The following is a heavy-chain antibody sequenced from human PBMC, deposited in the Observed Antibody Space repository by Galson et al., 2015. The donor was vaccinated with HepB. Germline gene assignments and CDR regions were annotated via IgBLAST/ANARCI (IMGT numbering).Heavy chain of an antibody. CDR2: FDPEDGET. D-gene: IGHD3-10*01. CDR3: AVNVYGSGYSWFDP. J-gene: IGHJ5*02. V-gene: IGHV1-24*01. Sequence: SVKVSCKVSGYTLTELSMHWVRQAPGKGLGWMGGFDPEDGETIYAQKFQGRVTMTEDTSTDTAYMELSSLRSEDTAVYYCAVNVYGSGYSWFDPWGQGTLVTVSS. CDR1: GYTLTELS.